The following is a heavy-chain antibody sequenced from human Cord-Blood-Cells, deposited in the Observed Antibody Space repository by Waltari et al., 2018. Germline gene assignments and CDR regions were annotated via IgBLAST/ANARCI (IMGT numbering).Heavy chain of an antibody. V-gene: IGHV1-69*01. CDR2: IIPIFGTA. D-gene: IGHD3-3*01. CDR3: ARAAGDFWSGYSFYYFDY. J-gene: IGHJ4*02. CDR1: GGTFSSYA. Sequence: QVQLVQSGAEVKKPGSSVKVSCKASGGTFSSYAISWVRQAPGQGLEWMGGIIPIFGTANYAQKFQGRVTITADESTSTAYMELSSLRSEDTAVYYCARAAGDFWSGYSFYYFDYWGQGTLVTVSS.